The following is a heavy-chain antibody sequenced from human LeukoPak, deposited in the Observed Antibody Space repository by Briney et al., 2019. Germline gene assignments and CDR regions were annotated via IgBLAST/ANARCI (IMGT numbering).Heavy chain of an antibody. V-gene: IGHV1-18*01. CDR3: ARDVVPTYYYDSSGYSSLDY. CDR2: ISAYNGNT. J-gene: IGHJ4*02. CDR1: GYTFTSYG. D-gene: IGHD3-22*01. Sequence: ASVKVSCKASGYTFTSYGISWVRQAPGQGLEWMGWISAYNGNTNYAQKLQGRVTMTTDTSTSTAYMELSSLRSEDTAVYYCARDVVPTYYYDSSGYSSLDYWGQGTLVTVSS.